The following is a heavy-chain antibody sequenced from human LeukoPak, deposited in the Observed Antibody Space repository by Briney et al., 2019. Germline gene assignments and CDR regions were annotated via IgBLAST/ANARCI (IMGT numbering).Heavy chain of an antibody. J-gene: IGHJ4*02. CDR1: GGTLNNYF. D-gene: IGHD3-10*01. CDR3: ATGVYYGSGTYPAEY. CDR2: IIPILNIA. Sequence: ASVTVSCKAPGGTLNNYFITWVRQAPGQGLEGMGSIIPILNIANYVQNFKGRATFTADKSTTTAYMEMGSLRSNDTAVYYCATGVYYGSGTYPAEYWGQGALVTVSS. V-gene: IGHV1-69*04.